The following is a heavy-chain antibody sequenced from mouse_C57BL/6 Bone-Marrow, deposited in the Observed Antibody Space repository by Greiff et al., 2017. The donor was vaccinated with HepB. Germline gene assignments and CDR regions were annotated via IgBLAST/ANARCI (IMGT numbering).Heavy chain of an antibody. CDR3: AREYYGSSDYFDY. Sequence: VQRVESGAELAKPGASVKLSCKASGYTFTSYWMHWVKQRPGQGLEWIGYINPSSGYTKYNQKFKDKATLTADKSSSTAYMQLSSLTYEDSAVYYCAREYYGSSDYFDYWGQGTTLTVSS. CDR2: INPSSGYT. CDR1: GYTFTSYW. D-gene: IGHD1-1*01. V-gene: IGHV1-7*01. J-gene: IGHJ2*01.